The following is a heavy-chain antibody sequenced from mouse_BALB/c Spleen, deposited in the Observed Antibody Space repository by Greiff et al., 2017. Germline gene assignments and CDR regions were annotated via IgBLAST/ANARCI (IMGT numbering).Heavy chain of an antibody. J-gene: IGHJ2*01. V-gene: IGHV5-12-2*01. CDR3: ARHDYFDD. CDR1: GFTFSSYT. CDR2: ISNGGGST. Sequence: EVKLVESGGGLVQPGGSLKLSCAASGFTFSSYTMSWVRQTPEKRLEWVAYISNGGGSTYYPDTVKGRFTISRDNAKNTLYLQMSSLKSEDTAMYYCARHDYFDDWGQGTTLTVSS.